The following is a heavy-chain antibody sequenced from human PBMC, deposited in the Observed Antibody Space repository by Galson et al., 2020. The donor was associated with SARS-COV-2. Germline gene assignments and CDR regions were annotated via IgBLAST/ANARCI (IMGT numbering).Heavy chain of an antibody. Sequence: SETLSLTCAVYGGSLSGFPWSWIRQSPGKRLEWIGAINLSGSTKYNPSLKSRVSISIDTSKNQFSLNLRSVTAADTAVVYCARGPAGAPQYFDSWGQGTLVTVSS. D-gene: IGHD3-10*01. CDR3: ARGPAGAPQYFDS. CDR1: GGSLSGFP. J-gene: IGHJ4*02. CDR2: INLSGST. V-gene: IGHV4-34*01.